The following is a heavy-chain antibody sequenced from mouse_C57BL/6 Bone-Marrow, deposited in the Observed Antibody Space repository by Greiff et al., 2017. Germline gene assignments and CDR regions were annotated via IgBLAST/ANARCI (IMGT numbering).Heavy chain of an antibody. CDR2: IHPNSGST. CDR1: GYTFTSYW. D-gene: IGHD1-1*01. CDR3: ARPYYYGTFMDY. Sequence: QVQLQQPGAELVKPGVSVKLSCKASGYTFTSYWMHWVKQRPGQGLEWIGMIHPNSGSTNYNEKFKSKATLTVDKSSSTAYMQLSSLTSEDSAVYYCARPYYYGTFMDYWGQGTSVTVSS. J-gene: IGHJ4*01. V-gene: IGHV1-64*01.